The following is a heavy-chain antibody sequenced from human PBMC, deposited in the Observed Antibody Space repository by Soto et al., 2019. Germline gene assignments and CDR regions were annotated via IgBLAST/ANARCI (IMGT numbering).Heavy chain of an antibody. J-gene: IGHJ4*02. V-gene: IGHV3-23*01. CDR2: ISGRGGVT. CDR3: AKDRQFRSYYESAGHYND. Sequence: VQLLESGGGLVQPGGSLRLTCVGSGFTFRNQDMRWVRPAPGKGLEWVSGISGRGGVTYYADSVKGRFTISRDNSKNTLYLQMNNLRANDTAVYYCAKDRQFRSYYESAGHYNDWGQGTLVTVSS. D-gene: IGHD3-22*01. CDR1: GFTFRNQD.